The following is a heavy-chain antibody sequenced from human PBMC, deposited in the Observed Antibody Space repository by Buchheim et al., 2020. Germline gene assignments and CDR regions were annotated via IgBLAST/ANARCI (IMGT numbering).Heavy chain of an antibody. CDR2: INHSGST. D-gene: IGHD2-2*01. Sequence: QVQLQQWGAGLLKPSETLSLTCAVYGGSFSGYYWSWIRQPPGKGLEWIGEINHSGSTNYNPSLKSRVTISVDTSNNQFSLKLSSVTAADTAVYYCARDLGVPAASTYYYYGMDVWGQGTT. J-gene: IGHJ6*02. CDR1: GGSFSGYY. CDR3: ARDLGVPAASTYYYYGMDV. V-gene: IGHV4-34*01.